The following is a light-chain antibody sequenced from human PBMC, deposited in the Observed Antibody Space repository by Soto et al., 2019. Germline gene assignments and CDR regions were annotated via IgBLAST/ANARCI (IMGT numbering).Light chain of an antibody. CDR3: QQYGSLSWT. V-gene: IGKV3-20*01. CDR1: QSVSSNY. CDR2: GAS. J-gene: IGKJ1*01. Sequence: DIVLTQSPGTLSLSPGERPTLSCRASQSVSSNYLAWYQQRPGQAPRLLIYGASTRATGIPDRFSGSGSGTDFTLTISRLEPEDFAVYYCQQYGSLSWTFGQGTKVEIK.